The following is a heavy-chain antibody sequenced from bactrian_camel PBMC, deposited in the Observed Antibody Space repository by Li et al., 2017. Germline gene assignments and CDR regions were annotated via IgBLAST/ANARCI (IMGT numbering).Heavy chain of an antibody. Sequence: HVLLVESGGGSVQTGGSLRPSCVVSGHSRGSNCVGWYRLPPGRAPAEREGIAAIRRSGGETWYAGSVKGRFTISQDSARNTVYLQMNNLKPEDTGMYYCAASHSPLLPMKGYLVPKEYNYWGQGTQVTVS. V-gene: IGHV3S55*01. D-gene: IGHD3*01. CDR2: IRRSGGET. J-gene: IGHJ4*01. CDR3: AASHSPLLPMKGYLVPKEYNY. CDR1: GHSRGSNC.